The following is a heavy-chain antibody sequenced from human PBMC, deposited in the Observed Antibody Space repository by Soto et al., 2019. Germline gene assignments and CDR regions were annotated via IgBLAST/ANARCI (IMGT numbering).Heavy chain of an antibody. Sequence: SGGSLRLSCAASGFTFDDYTMHWVRQAPGKGLEWVSLISWDGGSTYYADSVKGRFTISRDNSKNSLYLQMNSLRTEDTALYYCAQGTSSGYYGMDVWGQGTTVTVSS. CDR2: ISWDGGST. CDR3: AQGTSSGYYGMDV. CDR1: GFTFDDYT. D-gene: IGHD3-10*01. J-gene: IGHJ6*02. V-gene: IGHV3-43*01.